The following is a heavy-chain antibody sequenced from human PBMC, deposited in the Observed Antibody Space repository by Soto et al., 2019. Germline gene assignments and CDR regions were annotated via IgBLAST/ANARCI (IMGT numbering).Heavy chain of an antibody. CDR3: ARAIGPTLFDY. CDR1: GFTFSSYD. CDR2: IGTAGDT. Sequence: GGSLRLSCSASGFTFSSYDMHWVRQGPGKGLEWVSAIGTAGDTNYAGSVKGRFTISRENAKNSLYLQMNSLRAGDTAIYFCARAIGPTLFDYWGQGTMVTVSS. J-gene: IGHJ4*02. D-gene: IGHD3-22*01. V-gene: IGHV3-13*04.